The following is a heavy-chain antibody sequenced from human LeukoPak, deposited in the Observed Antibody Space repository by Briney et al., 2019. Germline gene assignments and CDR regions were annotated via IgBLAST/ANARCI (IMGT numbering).Heavy chain of an antibody. D-gene: IGHD3-3*01. CDR1: GGSISSYY. J-gene: IGHJ3*02. Sequence: SETLSLTCTVSGGSISSYYWSWIRQPPGKGLEWIGYIYYSGSTNYNPSLKSRVTISVDTSKNQFSLKLSSVTVADTAVYYCARGNVYYDFWSGYPDDAFDIWGQGTMVTVSS. CDR2: IYYSGST. V-gene: IGHV4-59*01. CDR3: ARGNVYYDFWSGYPDDAFDI.